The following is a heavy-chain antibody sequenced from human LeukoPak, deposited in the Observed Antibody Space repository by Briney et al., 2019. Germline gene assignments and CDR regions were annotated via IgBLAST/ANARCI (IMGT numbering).Heavy chain of an antibody. CDR1: GFTFSTYS. V-gene: IGHV3-23*01. D-gene: IGHD3-10*01. CDR3: AKDPQKGRFSYYVDY. J-gene: IGHJ4*02. Sequence: GGSLRLSCAASGFTFSTYSMSWVRQAPGGGLEWVSGIGGTVPTRYYAKSVKGRFTISRDNSKNTVYLQMNNLRPEDTAVYYCAKDPQKGRFSYYVDYWGQGTLVIVSS. CDR2: IGGTVPTR.